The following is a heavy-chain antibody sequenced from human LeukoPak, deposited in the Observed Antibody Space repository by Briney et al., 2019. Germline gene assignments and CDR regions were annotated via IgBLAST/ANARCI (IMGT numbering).Heavy chain of an antibody. CDR1: GYSFTSYW. V-gene: IGHV5-51*01. CDR3: AWQSRLLWLGDSEFRDAFDI. Sequence: GESLKISCKGSGYSFTSYWIGWVRQMPGKGLEWMGIIYPGDSDTRYSPSFQGQVTISADKSISTAYLQWSSLKASDTAMYYHAWQSRLLWLGDSEFRDAFDIWGQGTMVTVSS. CDR2: IYPGDSDT. D-gene: IGHD3-10*01. J-gene: IGHJ3*02.